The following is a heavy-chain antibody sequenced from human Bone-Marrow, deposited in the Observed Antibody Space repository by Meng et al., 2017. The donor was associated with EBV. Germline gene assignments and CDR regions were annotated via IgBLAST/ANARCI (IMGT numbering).Heavy chain of an antibody. D-gene: IGHD2-8*01. V-gene: IGHV3-21*01. CDR2: ISSNSIDI. CDR3: ARDRTSNRFDY. CDR1: GFTLRSYS. Sequence: EVXLEESGGXLVKPGEALRPSCAASGFTLRSYSMNWVRLAPGKGLEWVSSISSNSIDIYYADLVKGRFTISRDNAKNSLFLQMNSLRAEDTAVYYCARDRTSNRFDYWGQGTLVTVSS. J-gene: IGHJ4*02.